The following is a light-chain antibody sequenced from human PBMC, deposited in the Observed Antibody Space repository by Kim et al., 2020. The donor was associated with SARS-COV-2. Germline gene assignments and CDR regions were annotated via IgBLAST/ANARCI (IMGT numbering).Light chain of an antibody. CDR1: QDISNY. J-gene: IGKJ5*01. Sequence: DIQMTQSPSSLSASVGDRVTITCQASQDISNYLNWYQQKPGKAPKLLIYDASNLETGVRSRFSGSGSGTDFTFTISSLQPEDIATYYCQQYDNLPSITFGQGTRLEIK. V-gene: IGKV1-33*01. CDR2: DAS. CDR3: QQYDNLPSIT.